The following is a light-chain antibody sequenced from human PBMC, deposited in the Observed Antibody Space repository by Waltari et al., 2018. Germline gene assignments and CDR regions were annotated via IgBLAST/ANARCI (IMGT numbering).Light chain of an antibody. CDR2: AAP. Sequence: DIQMTQSPSSLSASVGDRVTITCRASQSISSYLNWYQQKPGKAPNLLIFAAPNLQSGVPSRFSGSGSGTDFTLTITSLQPEDFATYFCQHSYSPRTFGQGTKVEIK. V-gene: IGKV1-39*01. CDR1: QSISSY. CDR3: QHSYSPRT. J-gene: IGKJ1*01.